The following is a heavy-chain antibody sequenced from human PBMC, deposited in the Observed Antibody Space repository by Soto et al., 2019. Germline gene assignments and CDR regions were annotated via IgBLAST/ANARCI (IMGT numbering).Heavy chain of an antibody. Sequence: EVQLVESGGGLVKPGGSLRLSCAASGFSISSAWMHWVRQAPGKGLEWVGRVKSKADGGTADYAAPVKGRFTISRDDSKNTQYLQMNSLKMEDTAVYYCNTYPDFWGGHTPLWGQGTLVTVSS. CDR3: NTYPDFWGGHTPL. CDR2: VKSKADGGTA. D-gene: IGHD3-3*01. J-gene: IGHJ4*02. V-gene: IGHV3-15*07. CDR1: GFSISSAW.